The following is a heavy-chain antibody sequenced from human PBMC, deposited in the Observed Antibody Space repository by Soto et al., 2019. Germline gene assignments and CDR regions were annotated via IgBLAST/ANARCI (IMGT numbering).Heavy chain of an antibody. Sequence: PETLSLTCTVSGGSMSRYYWTWIRQPPGKGLEWIGNIHYTGSTNYNPSLKSRVTILLGTSTSQFSLKVSSVTAADTAVYYCARDLTISSTDGPLDPWGHGTLVTVSS. CDR2: IHYTGST. CDR1: GGSMSRYY. CDR3: ARDLTISSTDGPLDP. J-gene: IGHJ5*02. D-gene: IGHD1-1*01. V-gene: IGHV4-59*01.